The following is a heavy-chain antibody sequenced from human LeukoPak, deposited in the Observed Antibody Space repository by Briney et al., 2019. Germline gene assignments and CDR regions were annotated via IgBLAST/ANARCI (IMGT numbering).Heavy chain of an antibody. D-gene: IGHD3-16*01. CDR3: APTAEAYTSWWEV. CDR1: GYKFTDDY. J-gene: IGHJ4*02. CDR2: INPDSGFT. Sequence: ASVKVSCKASGYKFTDDYMHWVRQAPGQGLEFMGWINPDSGFTNYAQKFKGRVTMTRDTSISTAYLEVRSLTSDDTAVYYCAPTAEAYTSWWEVWGQGALVTVSS. V-gene: IGHV1-2*02.